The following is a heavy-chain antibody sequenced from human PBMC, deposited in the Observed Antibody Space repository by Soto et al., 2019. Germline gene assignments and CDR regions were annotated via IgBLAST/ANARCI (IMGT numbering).Heavy chain of an antibody. V-gene: IGHV1-69*12. CDR3: ARDTYYYDSSGYPRLSYFDY. CDR1: GGTFSSYA. J-gene: IGHJ4*02. D-gene: IGHD3-22*01. CDR2: IIPIFGTA. Sequence: QVQLVQSGAEVKKPGSSVKVSCKASGGTFSSYAISWVRQAPGQGLEWMGGIIPIFGTANYAQKFQGRVTITADESTSTAYMELSSLRSEDTAVYYCARDTYYYDSSGYPRLSYFDYWGQGTLVTVSS.